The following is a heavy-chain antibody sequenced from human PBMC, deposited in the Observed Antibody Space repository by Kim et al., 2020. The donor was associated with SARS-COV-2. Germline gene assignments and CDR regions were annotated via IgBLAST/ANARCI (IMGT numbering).Heavy chain of an antibody. Sequence: KRYVDSLTGRFTISRDNARNSLYLQMNGLRAEDTALYYCARVAYTDEGMAVWGQGTTVTVSS. CDR3: ARVAYTDEGMAV. J-gene: IGHJ6*02. D-gene: IGHD2-21*01. CDR2: K. V-gene: IGHV3-7*01.